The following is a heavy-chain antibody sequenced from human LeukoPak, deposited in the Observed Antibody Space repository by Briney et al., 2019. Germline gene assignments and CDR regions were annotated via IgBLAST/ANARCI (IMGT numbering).Heavy chain of an antibody. CDR1: GGSISSYY. J-gene: IGHJ4*02. CDR2: IYYSGST. Sequence: PSETLSLTCTVSGGSISSYYWSWIRQPPGKGLEWIGYIYYSGSTNYNPSLKSRVTISVDTSKNQFSLKLSSVTAADTAVYYCAGTYYYGSGSEDYWGQGTLVTASS. V-gene: IGHV4-59*01. D-gene: IGHD3-10*01. CDR3: AGTYYYGSGSEDY.